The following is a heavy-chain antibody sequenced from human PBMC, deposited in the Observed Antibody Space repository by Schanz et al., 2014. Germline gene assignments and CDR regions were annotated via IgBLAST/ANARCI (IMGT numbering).Heavy chain of an antibody. V-gene: IGHV1-3*04. Sequence: QVQLVQSGAEVKKPGASVKVSCKASGYTFTSYAMHWVRQAPGHRPEWMGRINTGKGYTHYSETFQDRVTISADTSASTAYMEVRSLTSEDTAVYYCATGPSGSLDYWGQGTLVTVSS. CDR1: GYTFTSYA. CDR2: INTGKGYT. J-gene: IGHJ4*02. D-gene: IGHD3-10*01. CDR3: ATGPSGSLDY.